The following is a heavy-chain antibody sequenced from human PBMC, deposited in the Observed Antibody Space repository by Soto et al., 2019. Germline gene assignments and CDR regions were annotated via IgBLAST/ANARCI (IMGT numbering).Heavy chain of an antibody. J-gene: IGHJ6*02. Sequence: VQLVESGGGEVQPGRSLRLSCAASGFKYTDFALHWVRQAPGKGLEWVAIISYDGSDKYYADSVKGRFVISRDNPKNTRYLEMNSLRPEDTAVYFCARRAWDSYGDIAVWGQGTTVTIFS. CDR3: ARRAWDSYGDIAV. CDR1: GFKYTDFA. V-gene: IGHV3-30*09. D-gene: IGHD5-12*01. CDR2: ISYDGSDK.